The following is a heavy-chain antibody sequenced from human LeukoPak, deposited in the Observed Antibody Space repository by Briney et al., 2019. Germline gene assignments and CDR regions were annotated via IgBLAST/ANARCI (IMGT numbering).Heavy chain of an antibody. J-gene: IGHJ6*02. CDR2: MWVWNDGSNE. CDR1: GFTFSNYG. V-gene: IGHV3-33*01. D-gene: IGHD3-16*01. Sequence: GGSLRLSCTAAGFTFSNYGMHWVRQAPGKGLEWVAVMWVWNDGSNEYYADSVKGRFTIARDNSKNTLYLQMVSLRAEDTADYYCARDRFPHDDAHYGMDVWGQGTTVTVSS. CDR3: ARDRFPHDDAHYGMDV.